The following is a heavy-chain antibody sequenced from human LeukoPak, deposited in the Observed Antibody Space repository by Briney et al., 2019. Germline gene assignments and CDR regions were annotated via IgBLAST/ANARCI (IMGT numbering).Heavy chain of an antibody. CDR2: IYHSGST. V-gene: IGHV4-30-2*01. Sequence: SETLSLTCTVSGGSISSGGYYWSWIRQPPGKGLEWIGYIYHSGSTYYNPSLKSRVTISVDRSKNQFSLKLSSVTAADTAVYYCARGVRANDAFDIWGQGTMVTVS. CDR1: GGSISSGGYY. CDR3: ARGVRANDAFDI. J-gene: IGHJ3*02.